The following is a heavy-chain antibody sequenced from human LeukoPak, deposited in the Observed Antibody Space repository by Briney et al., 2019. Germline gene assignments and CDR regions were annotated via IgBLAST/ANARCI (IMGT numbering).Heavy chain of an antibody. V-gene: IGHV3-23*01. D-gene: IGHD3-3*01. J-gene: IGHJ4*02. CDR1: GFTLSSYA. CDR3: AKVSSDDFWSAYPFGY. CDR2: IYIGGDT. Sequence: PGGSLRLSCAVSGFTLSSYAMGWVRQAPGKGLEWVSTIYIGGDTYYADSVKGRITISRDNSKKTLYLQMNGLRAEDTAVYFCAKVSSDDFWSAYPFGYWGQGTLVTVSS.